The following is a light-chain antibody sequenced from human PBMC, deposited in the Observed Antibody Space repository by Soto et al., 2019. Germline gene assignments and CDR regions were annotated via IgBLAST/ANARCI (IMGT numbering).Light chain of an antibody. CDR3: QQTYSNPIT. Sequence: AIRMTQSPSSFSASTGYIFTITCRASQGISSYLAWYQKKQGKAPKLLIYAASSLQSGVPSRLSGSGYGTDLTITISSMQTEDFETYYCQQTYSNPITFGHGTRLEI. J-gene: IGKJ5*01. V-gene: IGKV1-8*01. CDR1: QGISSY. CDR2: AAS.